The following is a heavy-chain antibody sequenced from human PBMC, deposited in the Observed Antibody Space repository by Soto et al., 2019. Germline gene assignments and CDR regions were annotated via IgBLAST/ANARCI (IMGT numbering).Heavy chain of an antibody. V-gene: IGHV3-33*01. CDR1: GFTFSSYG. D-gene: IGHD3-3*01. Sequence: QVQLVESGGGVVQPGRSLRLSCAASGFTFSSYGMHWVRQAPGKGLEWVAVIWNDGSNKYYADSVKGRFTISRDNSKNTLYLQMNSLRAEDTAVYYCARDVSKYDFWSGYYARVYFDYWGQGTLVTVSS. J-gene: IGHJ4*02. CDR2: IWNDGSNK. CDR3: ARDVSKYDFWSGYYARVYFDY.